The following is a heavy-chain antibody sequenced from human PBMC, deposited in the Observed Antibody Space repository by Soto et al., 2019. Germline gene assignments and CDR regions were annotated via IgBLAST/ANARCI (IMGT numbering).Heavy chain of an antibody. V-gene: IGHV3-53*01. CDR2: IYSGGST. CDR1: GFTVSSNY. Sequence: PGGSLRLSCAASGFTVSSNYMSWVRQAPGKGLEWVSVIYSGGSTYYADSVKGRFTISRDNAKNTLYLQMNSLRAEDTAVYYCENGLLIMVSQVIIPPQYYYGMDVWGHGTTVTVSS. J-gene: IGHJ6*02. D-gene: IGHD3-10*01. CDR3: ENGLLIMVSQVIIPPQYYYGMDV.